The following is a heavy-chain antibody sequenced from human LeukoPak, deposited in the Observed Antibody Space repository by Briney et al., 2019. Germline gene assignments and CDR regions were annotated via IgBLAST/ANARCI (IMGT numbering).Heavy chain of an antibody. V-gene: IGHV4-59*01. CDR2: IYYSGST. CDR3: ARVTSGLDY. D-gene: IGHD3-10*01. J-gene: IGHJ4*02. Sequence: PSETLSLTCAVYGGSFSGYYWSWIRQPPGKGLEWIGFIYYSGSTNYNPSLKSRVTISVDTSKNQFSLKLSSVTAADTAVYYCARVTSGLDYWGQGTLVTVSS. CDR1: GGSFSGYY.